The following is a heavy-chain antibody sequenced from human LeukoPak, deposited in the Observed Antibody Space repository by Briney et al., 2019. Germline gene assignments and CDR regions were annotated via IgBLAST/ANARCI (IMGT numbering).Heavy chain of an antibody. CDR2: IYSGGST. CDR1: GFTVSSNY. Sequence: PGGSLRLSCAASGFTVSSNYMSWVRQAPGKGLEWASVIYSGGSTYYADSVKGRFTISRDNSKNTLYLQMNSLRAEDTAVYYCARGAHYYYYGMDVWGQGTTVTVSS. J-gene: IGHJ6*02. V-gene: IGHV3-53*01. CDR3: ARGAHYYYYGMDV.